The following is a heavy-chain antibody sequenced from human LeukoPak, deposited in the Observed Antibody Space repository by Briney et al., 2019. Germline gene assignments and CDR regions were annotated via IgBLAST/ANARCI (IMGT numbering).Heavy chain of an antibody. D-gene: IGHD1/OR15-1a*01. CDR2: ISSYTVNK. V-gene: IGHV1-18*01. J-gene: IGHJ3*01. CDR3: ARGHHDIGTTGTFDV. Sequence: ASVKVSCKTSGYTFMNYGINWVRQAPGKGLEWMAWISSYTVNKTSAQKFQGRVTLTTDTSTNTVSLELRRLTFDDTAVYYCARGHHDIGTTGTFDVWGQGTRVIVSS. CDR1: GYTFMNYG.